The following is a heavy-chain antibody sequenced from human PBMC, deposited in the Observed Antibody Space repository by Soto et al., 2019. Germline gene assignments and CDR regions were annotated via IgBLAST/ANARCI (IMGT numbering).Heavy chain of an antibody. J-gene: IGHJ4*02. D-gene: IGHD3-22*01. CDR2: ISGTGGGT. CDR1: GFTFSTYA. CDR3: AKGRGYYYDSSGYSFNY. V-gene: IGHV3-23*01. Sequence: GGSLRLSCAASGFTFSTYAMSWVRQAPGKGLEWVSAISGTGGGTYYADSVKGRFTISRDNSKNTLYLQMNSLRAEDTAVYYCAKGRGYYYDSSGYSFNYWGQGILVTVSS.